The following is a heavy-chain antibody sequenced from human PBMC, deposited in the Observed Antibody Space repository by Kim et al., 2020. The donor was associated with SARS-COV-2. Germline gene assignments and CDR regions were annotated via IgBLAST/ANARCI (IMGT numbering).Heavy chain of an antibody. J-gene: IGHJ6*02. CDR3: ARGDAIFNFYYGMDV. Sequence: ADSVMGRFTSSRDDAKGSLYLQMNSLRAEDTAVYYCARGDAIFNFYYGMDVWGRGTTVTVSS. V-gene: IGHV3-48*03. D-gene: IGHD2-21*01.